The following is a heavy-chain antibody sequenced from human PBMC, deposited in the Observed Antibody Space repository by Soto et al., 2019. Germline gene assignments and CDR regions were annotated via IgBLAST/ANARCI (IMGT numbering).Heavy chain of an antibody. CDR2: ISADGNHK. CDR3: ARXXQPLFEY. CDR1: GFSVSAYT. V-gene: IGHV3-30*09. D-gene: IGHD1-1*01. Sequence: QVQLVESGGGVVQPGRSLRLSCAASGFSVSAYTVXXXXXXXGKGLEWVAVISADGNHKDYTDSVKGRFAISRDTXTXTXFXXXXXXXXXXTAVYYCARXXQPLFEYWGQGTLVTVSS. J-gene: IGHJ4*02.